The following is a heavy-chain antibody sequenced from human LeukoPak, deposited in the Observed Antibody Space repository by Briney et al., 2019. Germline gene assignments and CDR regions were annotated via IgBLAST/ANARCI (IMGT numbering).Heavy chain of an antibody. CDR3: ASGSHRLGHL. CDR1: GFTFSSYA. J-gene: IGHJ1*01. D-gene: IGHD3-16*02. Sequence: PGGCLRLSRGDSGFTFSSYAMEWVRPAPGKGLDWVSGLSNSGDNTHYADFVKGRFTISRDNSKKTLYLQMNILRAEDTAVYYCASGSHRLGHLWGQGHLVTLS. CDR2: LSNSGDNT. V-gene: IGHV3-23*01.